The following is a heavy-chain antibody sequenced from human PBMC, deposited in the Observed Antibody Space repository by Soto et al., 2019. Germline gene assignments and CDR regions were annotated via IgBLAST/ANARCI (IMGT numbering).Heavy chain of an antibody. CDR3: VSPEGYYDSSGYTLDY. Sequence: KLRETLSLTCTVSGDSISSNTYYWGWIRQPPGKGLEWIGSMFYSGNTYYNPSLKSRVTLSIDTSKNQFSLKLNSVTAADTAVYYCVSPEGYYDSSGYTLDYWGQGTLVTVSS. CDR2: MFYSGNT. J-gene: IGHJ4*02. CDR1: GDSISSNTYY. V-gene: IGHV4-39*01. D-gene: IGHD3-22*01.